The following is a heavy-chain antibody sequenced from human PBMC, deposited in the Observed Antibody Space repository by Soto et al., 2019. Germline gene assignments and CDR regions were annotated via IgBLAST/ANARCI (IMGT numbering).Heavy chain of an antibody. CDR1: GDSFSDYY. V-gene: IGHV4-59*01. Sequence: QVQLQESGPGLVKPSETLTLTCTVSGDSFSDYYWNWIRQVPGKGLVWIGFVFHSATTSLNPSSKTRVAISEDTSKKQFSLRLTSETAADTAIYYCARGHYSSGWPIDQWGQGILVTVTS. D-gene: IGHD6-19*01. CDR3: ARGHYSSGWPIDQ. J-gene: IGHJ4*02. CDR2: VFHSATT.